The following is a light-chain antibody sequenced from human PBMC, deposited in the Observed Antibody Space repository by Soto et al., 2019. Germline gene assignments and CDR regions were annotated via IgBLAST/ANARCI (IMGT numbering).Light chain of an antibody. V-gene: IGKV1-9*01. CDR2: DVS. Sequence: DIQLTQSPSFLSASVGDRVTITCRASQGISSYLAWYQQKPGKAPKLLIYDVSTLHRGVPSRFSGSGSGTEFTLTISSLQPEDFATYYCQQFNSYPITFGQGTRLAI. CDR1: QGISSY. CDR3: QQFNSYPIT. J-gene: IGKJ5*01.